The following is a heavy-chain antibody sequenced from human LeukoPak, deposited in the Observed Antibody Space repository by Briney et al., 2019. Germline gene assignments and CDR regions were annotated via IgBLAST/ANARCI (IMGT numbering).Heavy chain of an antibody. J-gene: IGHJ6*03. CDR1: GFTFTNAG. Sequence: GGSLRLSRAASGFTFTNAGMCWVRQAPGKGLQWVGRIKSKIDGGTTDYTAPVKGRFTFSRDDSENTLYLQMNSLKTEDSAVYYCTTDYSKSAPHYYMDVWGKGTTVTVSS. D-gene: IGHD4-11*01. V-gene: IGHV3-15*01. CDR3: TTDYSKSAPHYYMDV. CDR2: IKSKIDGGTT.